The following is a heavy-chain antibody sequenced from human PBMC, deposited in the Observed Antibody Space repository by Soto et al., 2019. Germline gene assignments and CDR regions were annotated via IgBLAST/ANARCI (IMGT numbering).Heavy chain of an antibody. CDR3: ARLLKVAARSPRSTAFDY. V-gene: IGHV4-31*03. D-gene: IGHD6-6*01. Sequence: SETLSLTCTVSGGSISSGGYYWSWIRQHPGKGLEWIGYIYYSGSTYYNPSLKSRVTISVDTSKNQFSLKLSSVTAADTAVYYCARLLKVAARSPRSTAFDYWGQGTLVTVSS. CDR1: GGSISSGGYY. CDR2: IYYSGST. J-gene: IGHJ4*02.